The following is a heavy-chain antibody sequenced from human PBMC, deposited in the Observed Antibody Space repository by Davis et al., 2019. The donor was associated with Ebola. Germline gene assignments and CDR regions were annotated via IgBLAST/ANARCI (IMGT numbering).Heavy chain of an antibody. D-gene: IGHD1-14*01. CDR3: ARGLGMGWFDP. V-gene: IGHV4-34*01. Sequence: SETLSLTCAVYGGSFSAYYWSWICQPPGKGLEWIGEINHRGSTNYNPSLKSRVTISVDTSKNQFSLKVTSVTAADTAVYYCARGLGMGWFDPWGQGTLVTVSS. CDR2: INHRGST. CDR1: GGSFSAYY. J-gene: IGHJ5*02.